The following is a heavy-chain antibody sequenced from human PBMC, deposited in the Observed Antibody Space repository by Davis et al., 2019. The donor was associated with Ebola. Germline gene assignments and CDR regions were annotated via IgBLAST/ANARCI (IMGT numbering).Heavy chain of an antibody. CDR3: ATPIPVGAPAIDY. J-gene: IGHJ4*02. V-gene: IGHV3-23*01. CDR1: GFTFSSYA. Sequence: GESLKISCAASGFTFSSYAMSWVRQAPGKGLEWVSAISGSGGSTYYADSVKGRFTISRDNSKKTMYLQMNSLRAEDTAVYYCATPIPVGAPAIDYWGQGTLVTVSS. CDR2: ISGSGGST. D-gene: IGHD1-26*01.